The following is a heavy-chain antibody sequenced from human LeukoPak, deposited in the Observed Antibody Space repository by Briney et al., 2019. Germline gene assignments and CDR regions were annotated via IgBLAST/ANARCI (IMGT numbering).Heavy chain of an antibody. D-gene: IGHD4-11*01. Sequence: AETLSLTCAVSGYSISSCYYWGRIRQPPGEGLEGIDSIYHSGSTYYNASLKSRVTISGDTSKNQFSLKLTSLTAEDPAVYYCARDPMTRVSGPVHWFAPWGQGTLVTVS. CDR2: IYHSGST. CDR1: GYSISSCYY. V-gene: IGHV4-38-2*02. J-gene: IGHJ5*02. CDR3: ARDPMTRVSGPVHWFAP.